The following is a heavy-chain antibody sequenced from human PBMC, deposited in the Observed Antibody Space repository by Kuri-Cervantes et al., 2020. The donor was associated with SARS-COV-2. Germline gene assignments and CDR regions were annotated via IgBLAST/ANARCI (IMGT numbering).Heavy chain of an antibody. CDR1: GGSFSGYY. CDR3: ARLIGYSGYDYSFGYFDY. Sequence: SETLSLTCAVYGGSFSGYYWSWIRQPPGKGLEWIGEINHSGSTNYNPSLKSRVTISVDTSKNQFSLKLSSVTAADTAVYYCARLIGYSGYDYSFGYFDYWGQGTLVTVSS. V-gene: IGHV4-34*01. J-gene: IGHJ4*02. CDR2: INHSGST. D-gene: IGHD5-12*01.